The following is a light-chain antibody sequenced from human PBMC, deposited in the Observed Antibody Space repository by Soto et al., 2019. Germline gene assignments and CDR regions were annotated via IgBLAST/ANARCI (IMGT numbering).Light chain of an antibody. Sequence: DIQMTKSPSSLSASVGDRVTITCRASQSISSYLNWYQQKPGKAPKLLIYAASSLQSGVPSRFSGSGSGTDFTLTISSLQTEDFATYYCQPSYSTPITFGQGTRLEI. V-gene: IGKV1-39*01. CDR2: AAS. CDR3: QPSYSTPIT. J-gene: IGKJ5*01. CDR1: QSISSY.